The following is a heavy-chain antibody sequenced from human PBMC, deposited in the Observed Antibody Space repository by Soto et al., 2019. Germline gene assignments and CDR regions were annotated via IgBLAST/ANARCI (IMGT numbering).Heavy chain of an antibody. Sequence: LRLSCAASGFTFSDYYMNWIRQAPGKGLEWVSYISSGAITIYYADSVKGRFTISRDNAKNSLYLQMNSLRAEDTAVYYCAGQYSSSSVEFWGQGTLVTVSS. J-gene: IGHJ4*02. CDR3: AGQYSSSSVEF. V-gene: IGHV3-11*01. CDR2: ISSGAITI. CDR1: GFTFSDYY. D-gene: IGHD6-6*01.